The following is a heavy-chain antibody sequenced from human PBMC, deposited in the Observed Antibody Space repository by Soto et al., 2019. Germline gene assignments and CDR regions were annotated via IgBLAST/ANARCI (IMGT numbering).Heavy chain of an antibody. J-gene: IGHJ3*02. V-gene: IGHV3-74*01. CDR2: ISDGSST. CDR1: GFTFSTYS. CDR3: ARAYEGAFDI. Sequence: GGSLRLSCAASGFTFSTYSMNWVRQAPGKGLEWVSSISDGSSTSYADSVKGRFTISRDNAKNTLYLQMNSLRAEDTAVYYCARAYEGAFDIWGQGTMVTVSS. D-gene: IGHD3-3*01.